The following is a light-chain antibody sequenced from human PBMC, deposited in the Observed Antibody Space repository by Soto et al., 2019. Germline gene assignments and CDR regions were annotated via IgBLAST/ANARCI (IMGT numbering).Light chain of an antibody. CDR2: YDD. Sequence: QPVLTQPPSVSGAPRQRVTISCSGSSSNIGNKPVNWYQQLPGQAPKLLIYYDDLRPSGVSDRFSGSKSGTSASLTISGLQSEDEAHYYCATWEDSLNTQLFGGGTKLTVL. CDR1: SSNIGNKP. CDR3: ATWEDSLNTQL. V-gene: IGLV1-36*01. J-gene: IGLJ2*01.